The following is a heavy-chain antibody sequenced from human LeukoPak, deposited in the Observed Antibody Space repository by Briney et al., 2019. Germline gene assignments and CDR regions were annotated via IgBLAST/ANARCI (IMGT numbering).Heavy chain of an antibody. D-gene: IGHD6-13*01. CDR3: APEPSWSTS. CDR2: INTISGNP. V-gene: IGHV7-4-1*02. J-gene: IGHJ4*02. CDR1: GSTFTTYS. Sequence: ASVNVSCKASGSTFTTYSINWVRQAPGQGLEWMGWINTISGNPTYAQAFTGRFVFSLDTSVNTAYLQITSLKADDTAIYYCAPEPSWSTSWGQGTLVTVSS.